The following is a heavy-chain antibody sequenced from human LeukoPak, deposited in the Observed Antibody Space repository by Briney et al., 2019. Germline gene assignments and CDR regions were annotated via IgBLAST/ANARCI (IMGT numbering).Heavy chain of an antibody. J-gene: IGHJ6*03. V-gene: IGHV4-59*01. CDR3: ARSRTLSYYYYYMDV. CDR1: GFTFSSYW. CDR2: IYYSGST. Sequence: GSLRLSCAASGFTFSSYWMSWIRQPPGKGLEWIGYIYYSGSTNYNPSLKSRVTISVDTSKNQFSLKLSSVTAADTAVYYCARSRTLSYYYYYMDVWGKGTTVTVSS.